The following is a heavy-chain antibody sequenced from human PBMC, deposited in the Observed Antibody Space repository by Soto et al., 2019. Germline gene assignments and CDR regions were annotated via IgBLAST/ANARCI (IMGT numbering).Heavy chain of an antibody. CDR1: GGSISSSSYY. V-gene: IGHV4-39*02. J-gene: IGHJ6*02. Sequence: SETLSLTCTVSGGSISSSSYYWGWIRQPPGKGLEWIGSIYYSGSTYYNPSLKSRVTISVDTSKNQFSLKLSSVTAADTAVYYCAREEWENYYGMDVWGQGTTVTVSS. CDR3: AREEWENYYGMDV. CDR2: IYYSGST. D-gene: IGHD1-26*01.